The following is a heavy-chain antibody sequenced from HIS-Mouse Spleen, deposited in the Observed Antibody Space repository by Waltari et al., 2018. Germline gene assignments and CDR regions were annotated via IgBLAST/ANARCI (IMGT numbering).Heavy chain of an antibody. CDR2: IYYSGST. CDR1: GGSIISSSYY. Sequence: QLQLQASGPGLVKPSETLAPTCTVSGGSIISSSYYWGWIRQPPGKGLEWIGSIYYSGSTYYNPSLKSRVTISVDTSKNQFSLKLSSVTAADTAVYYCARDPRWNDGIDYWGQGTLVTVSS. D-gene: IGHD1-1*01. V-gene: IGHV4-39*07. J-gene: IGHJ4*02. CDR3: ARDPRWNDGIDY.